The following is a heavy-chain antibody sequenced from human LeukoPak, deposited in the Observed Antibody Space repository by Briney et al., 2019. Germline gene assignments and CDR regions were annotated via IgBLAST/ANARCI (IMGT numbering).Heavy chain of an antibody. D-gene: IGHD3-3*01. CDR2: ISSSSSYI. CDR1: GFTFDDYG. J-gene: IGHJ6*03. Sequence: GGSLRLSCAASGFTFDDYGMSWVRQAPGKGLEWVSSISSSSSYIYYADSVKGRFTISRDNAKNSLYLQMNSLRAEDTAVYYCARYLEWSAEYYYYYMDVWGKGTTVTVSS. CDR3: ARYLEWSAEYYYYYMDV. V-gene: IGHV3-21*01.